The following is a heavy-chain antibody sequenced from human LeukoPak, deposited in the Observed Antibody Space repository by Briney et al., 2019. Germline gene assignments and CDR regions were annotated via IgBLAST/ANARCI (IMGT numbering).Heavy chain of an antibody. CDR1: GGSISSYY. CDR2: IYYSGST. Sequence: SETLSLTCTVSGGSISSYYWSWIRQPPGKGLEWIGSIYYSGSTNYNPSLKSRVTISVDTSKNQFSLKLSSVTAADTAVYYCARLPVLSSGYSYGMDVWGQGTTVTVSS. D-gene: IGHD3-22*01. J-gene: IGHJ6*02. CDR3: ARLPVLSSGYSYGMDV. V-gene: IGHV4-59*08.